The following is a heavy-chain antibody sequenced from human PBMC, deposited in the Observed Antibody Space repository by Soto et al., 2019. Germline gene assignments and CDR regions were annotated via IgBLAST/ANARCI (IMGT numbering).Heavy chain of an antibody. CDR2: IYFSGST. V-gene: IGHV4-31*11. CDR3: ARDSHSQQPNPRWRIGYMDV. CDR1: GGSISNGGYY. J-gene: IGHJ6*03. Sequence: QLQLQESGPGLVKPSQTLSLTCAVSGGSISNGGYYWSWIRQHPGKGLEWIGSIYFSGSTYYNPSLKSRVTISVATPKNQFSLKLSSVTAADTAVYYCARDSHSQQPNPRWRIGYMDVWGKGTTVTVSS. D-gene: IGHD6-13*01.